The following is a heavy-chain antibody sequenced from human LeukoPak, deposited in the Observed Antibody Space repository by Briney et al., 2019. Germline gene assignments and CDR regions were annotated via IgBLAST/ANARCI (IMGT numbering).Heavy chain of an antibody. CDR3: ARGKGDYDFWSGYYTGGYYYYGMDV. D-gene: IGHD3-3*01. Sequence: GASVKVSCKVSGYTLTELSMHWVRQAPGKGLEWMGGFDPEDGETIYAQKFQGRVTMTEDTSTDTAYMELSSLRSKDTAVYYCARGKGDYDFWSGYYTGGYYYYGMDVWGQGTTVTVSS. CDR2: FDPEDGET. CDR1: GYTLTELS. J-gene: IGHJ6*02. V-gene: IGHV1-24*01.